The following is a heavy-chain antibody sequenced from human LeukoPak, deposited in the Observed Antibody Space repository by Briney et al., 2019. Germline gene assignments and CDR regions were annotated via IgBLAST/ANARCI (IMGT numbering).Heavy chain of an antibody. CDR3: ARANMVRGVGSFFDRNWFDP. Sequence: GASVKVSCKASGYTFTSYGILWVRQVPGQGLEWMGWISTFNGNTNYAQKIQGRVTMTTDTSTSTAYMELRSLRSDDTAVYYCARANMVRGVGSFFDRNWFDPWGQGTLVTVSS. D-gene: IGHD3-10*01. CDR1: GYTFTSYG. CDR2: ISTFNGNT. V-gene: IGHV1-18*01. J-gene: IGHJ5*02.